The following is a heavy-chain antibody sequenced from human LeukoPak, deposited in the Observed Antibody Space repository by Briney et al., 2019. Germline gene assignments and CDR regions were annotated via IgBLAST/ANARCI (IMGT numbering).Heavy chain of an antibody. CDR2: IYTSGST. D-gene: IGHD1-1*01. CDR3: ARDRGTWNDDGFDY. V-gene: IGHV4-61*02. J-gene: IGHJ4*02. CDR1: GGSISSGSYY. Sequence: PSQTLSLTCTVSGGSISSGSYYWSWIRQPAGKGLEWIGRIYTSGSTNYNPSLKSRVTISVDTSKNQFSLKLSSVTAADTAVYYCARDRGTWNDDGFDYWGQGTLVTVSS.